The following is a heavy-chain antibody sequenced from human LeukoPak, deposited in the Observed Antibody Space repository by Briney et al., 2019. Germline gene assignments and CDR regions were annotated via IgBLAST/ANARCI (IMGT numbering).Heavy chain of an antibody. Sequence: GGSLRLSCAASGFTFSSYSMNWVRLAPGKGLEWVSYISSSSSTIYYADSVKGRFTISRDNAKNSLYLQMNSLRAEDTAVYYCARDINSSGWSLYYYYYGMDVWGQGTTVTVSS. CDR1: GFTFSSYS. V-gene: IGHV3-48*01. CDR2: ISSSSSTI. CDR3: ARDINSSGWSLYYYYYGMDV. J-gene: IGHJ6*02. D-gene: IGHD6-19*01.